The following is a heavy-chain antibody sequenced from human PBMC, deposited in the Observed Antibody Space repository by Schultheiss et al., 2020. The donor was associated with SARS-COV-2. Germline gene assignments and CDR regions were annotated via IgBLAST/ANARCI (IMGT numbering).Heavy chain of an antibody. CDR3: ARRGGKQQLMRWFDP. J-gene: IGHJ5*02. D-gene: IGHD6-13*01. V-gene: IGHV3-30*07. CDR1: GFTFSTYA. Sequence: GGSLRLSCAASGFTFSTYAMHWVRQAPGKGLEWVAVISYDGSNKYYADSVKGRFTISRDNAKNSLFLQMNSLKVEDTAIYYCARRGGKQQLMRWFDPWGQGILVTVSS. CDR2: ISYDGSNK.